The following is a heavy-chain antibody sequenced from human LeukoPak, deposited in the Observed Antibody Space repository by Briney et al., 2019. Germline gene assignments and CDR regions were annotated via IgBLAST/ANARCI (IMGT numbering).Heavy chain of an antibody. Sequence: SETLSLTCTVSGGSISSYYWSWIRQPAGKGLEWIGYIYYSGSTYYNPSLKSRVTISVDTSKNQFSLKLSSVTAADTAVYYCARGGGSYYVPYNMNWFDPWGQGTLVTVSS. CDR1: GGSISSYY. D-gene: IGHD1-26*01. V-gene: IGHV4-59*06. J-gene: IGHJ5*02. CDR2: IYYSGST. CDR3: ARGGGSYYVPYNMNWFDP.